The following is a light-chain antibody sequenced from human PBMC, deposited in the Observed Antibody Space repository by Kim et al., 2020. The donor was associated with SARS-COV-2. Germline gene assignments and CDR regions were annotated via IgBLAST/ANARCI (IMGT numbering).Light chain of an antibody. Sequence: SSELTQDPAVSVALGQTVRITCQGDSLRSYYASWYQQKPGQAPVLVIYGKNNRPSGIPDRFSGSSSGNTASLTIPGAQAEDEADYYCNSRDSSGNPVVFG. CDR3: NSRDSSGNPVV. CDR2: GKN. CDR1: SLRSYY. V-gene: IGLV3-19*01. J-gene: IGLJ2*01.